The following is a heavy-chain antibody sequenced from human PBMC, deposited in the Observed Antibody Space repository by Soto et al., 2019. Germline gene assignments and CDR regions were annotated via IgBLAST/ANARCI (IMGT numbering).Heavy chain of an antibody. D-gene: IGHD3-10*01. CDR3: ARSVLITMVRGGVRYYDSFDI. CDR1: GYTFTSYG. J-gene: IGHJ3*02. CDR2: ISAYNGNT. V-gene: IGHV1-18*01. Sequence: QVQLVQSGAEVKKPGASVKVSCKASGYTFTSYGISWVRQAPGQGLEWMGWISAYNGNTNYAQKLQGRVTMTTDTSTRTAYMELRSLRSDDTAVYYCARSVLITMVRGGVRYYDSFDIWGKGTMVTVSS.